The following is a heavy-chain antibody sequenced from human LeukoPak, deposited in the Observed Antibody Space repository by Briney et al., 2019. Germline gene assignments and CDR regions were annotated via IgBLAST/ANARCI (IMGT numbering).Heavy chain of an antibody. CDR3: ARDKVPRVRGVGGYFDY. V-gene: IGHV7-4-1*02. CDR2: INTNTGNP. D-gene: IGHD3-10*01. J-gene: IGHJ4*02. Sequence: ASVKVSCKASGYTFTSYAMNWVRQAPGQGLEWMGWINTNTGNPTYAQGFTGRFVFSLDTSVSTAYLQISSLKAEDTAVYYCARDKVPRVRGVGGYFDYWGQGTLVTVSS. CDR1: GYTFTSYA.